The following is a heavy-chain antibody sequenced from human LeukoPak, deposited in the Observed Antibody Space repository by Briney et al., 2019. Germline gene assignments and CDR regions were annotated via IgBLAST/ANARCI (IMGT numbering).Heavy chain of an antibody. D-gene: IGHD5-24*01. CDR2: IKQDGSKK. CDR1: GFPFSSYW. J-gene: IGHJ4*02. CDR3: TRVGYIDEGIDY. Sequence: GGSLRLSCVASGFPFSSYWMTWVRQAPGKGLEWVANIKQDGSKKSYVDSVKGRFTISRDNAKNSLYLQMNSLRAEDTAIYYCTRVGYIDEGIDYGGQGTLVTVSS. V-gene: IGHV3-7*04.